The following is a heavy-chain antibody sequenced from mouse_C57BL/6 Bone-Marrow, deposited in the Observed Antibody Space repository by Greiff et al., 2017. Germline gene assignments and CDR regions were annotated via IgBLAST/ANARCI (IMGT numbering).Heavy chain of an antibody. D-gene: IGHD4-1*01. CDR2: IWGDGST. CDR3: SKTGLTGTNATDY. J-gene: IGHJ4*01. V-gene: IGHV2-3*01. CDR1: GFSLTSYG. Sequence: QVQLKESGPGLVARSQSLSITCTVTGFSLTSYGVSWVRQPPGRGLEWLGVIWGDGSTDYPSALISRMSISKDTSKSQVFLKLNSLQTDDTATYYWSKTGLTGTNATDYWGQGTSVT.